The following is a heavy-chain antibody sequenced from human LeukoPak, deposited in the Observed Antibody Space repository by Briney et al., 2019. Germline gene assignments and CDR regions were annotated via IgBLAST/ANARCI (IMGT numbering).Heavy chain of an antibody. J-gene: IGHJ6*02. V-gene: IGHV1-24*01. CDR1: GYTLTELS. CDR2: FDPEDGET. CDR3: ATSAGVDFWSGYTNPSLYYYGMDV. D-gene: IGHD3-3*01. Sequence: ASVKVSCKVSGYTLTELSMHWVRQAPGKGLEWMGGFDPEDGETIYAQKFQGRVTMTEDTSTDTAYMELSSLRSEDTAVYYCATSAGVDFWSGYTNPSLYYYGMDVWGQGTTVTVSS.